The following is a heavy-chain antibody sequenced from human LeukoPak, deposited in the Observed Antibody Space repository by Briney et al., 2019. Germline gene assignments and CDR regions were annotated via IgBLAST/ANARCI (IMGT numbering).Heavy chain of an antibody. Sequence: SETLSLTCAVYGGAFSGYYWTWIRQTPGKGLEWIGEINHSGSTNYNPSLKSRVTISVDTSKNQFSLKLSSVTAADTAVYYCARGYGNSYGYSIDYWGQGTLVTVSS. CDR1: GGAFSGYY. CDR3: ARGYGNSYGYSIDY. CDR2: INHSGST. J-gene: IGHJ4*02. V-gene: IGHV4-34*01. D-gene: IGHD5-18*01.